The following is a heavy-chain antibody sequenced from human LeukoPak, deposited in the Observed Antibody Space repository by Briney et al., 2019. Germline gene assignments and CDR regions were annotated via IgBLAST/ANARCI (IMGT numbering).Heavy chain of an antibody. CDR1: GFTFSNYS. CDR2: ILGSGGST. CDR3: AKWGDYDVLTGYYVPDY. J-gene: IGHJ4*02. Sequence: GGALRLSCAAPGFTFSNYSMSWVRQAPGKGLEWGSAILGSGGSTYYADSVKGRFTVSGDNSKSTLYLQMNSLRAEDTALYYCAKWGDYDVLTGYYVPDYWGQGTLVTVSS. D-gene: IGHD3-9*01. V-gene: IGHV3-23*01.